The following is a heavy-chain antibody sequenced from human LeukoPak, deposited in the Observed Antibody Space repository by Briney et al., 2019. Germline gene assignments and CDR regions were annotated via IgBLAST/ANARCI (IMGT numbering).Heavy chain of an antibody. CDR1: GFTFSSYA. V-gene: IGHV3-23*01. J-gene: IGHJ6*03. CDR3: AKVYSNRYYYYYYMDV. Sequence: GGSLRLSCAASGFTFSSYAMSWVRQAPGKGLEWVSAISGSGGSIYYADSVKGRFTISRDNSKNTLYLQMNSLRAEDTAVYYCAKVYSNRYYYYYYMDVWGKGTTVTVSS. CDR2: ISGSGGSI. D-gene: IGHD4-11*01.